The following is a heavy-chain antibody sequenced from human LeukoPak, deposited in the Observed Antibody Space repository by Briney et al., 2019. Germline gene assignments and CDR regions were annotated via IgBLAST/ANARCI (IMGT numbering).Heavy chain of an antibody. CDR2: INPNSGGI. D-gene: IGHD2-15*01. J-gene: IGHJ3*02. CDR3: ARYLPTPYGAFDI. V-gene: IGHV1-2*02. CDR1: GYTFTGYF. Sequence: ASVKVSCKASGYTFTGYFMHWVRQAPGQGLEWMGWINPNSGGINYAQKFQGRVTMTRDTSISTAYMELSRLRSDDTAVYYCARYLPTPYGAFDIWGQGTMVTVSS.